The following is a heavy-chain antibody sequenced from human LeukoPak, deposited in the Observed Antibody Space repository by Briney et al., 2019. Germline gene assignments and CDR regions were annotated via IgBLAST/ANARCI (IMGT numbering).Heavy chain of an antibody. Sequence: SVKVSCKASGGTFSSYAIGWVRQAPGQRLEWMGGIIPIFGTANYAQKFQGRVTITADESTSTAYMELSSLRSEDTAVYYCARGYSGALYYYYYMDVWGKGTTVTISS. CDR3: ARGYSGALYYYYYMDV. D-gene: IGHD6-25*01. J-gene: IGHJ6*03. CDR2: IIPIFGTA. CDR1: GGTFSSYA. V-gene: IGHV1-69*13.